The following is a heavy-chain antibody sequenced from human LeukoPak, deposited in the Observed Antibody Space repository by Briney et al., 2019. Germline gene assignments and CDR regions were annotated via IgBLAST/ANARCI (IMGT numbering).Heavy chain of an antibody. CDR1: GYTFTSYY. Sequence: ASVKVSCTASGYTFTSYYIHWVRQAPGQGLEWMGWINPNSGVTNYAQKFQGRVTMTRDTSISTAYMELSRLTSDDTAVYYCTRGITSATTDYWGQGTLVTVSS. CDR3: TRGITSATTDY. J-gene: IGHJ4*02. CDR2: INPNSGVT. V-gene: IGHV1-2*02. D-gene: IGHD1-20*01.